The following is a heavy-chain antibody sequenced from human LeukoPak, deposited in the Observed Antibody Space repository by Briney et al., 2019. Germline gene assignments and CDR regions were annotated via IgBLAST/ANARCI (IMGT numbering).Heavy chain of an antibody. Sequence: GGSLRLSCAASGFTFSSYAMNWGRQAPGKGLEWVSAISGSGDGTDYADSVKGRFTVSRANSKNTLYLQMNNLRAEDTAVYYCAQGVGRYSSSADCRSYDNWLQAALPSVSS. V-gene: IGHV3-23*01. CDR2: ISGSGDGT. CDR1: GFTFSSYA. CDR3: AQGVGRYSSSADCRSYDN. J-gene: IGHJ4*02. D-gene: IGHD2-2*01.